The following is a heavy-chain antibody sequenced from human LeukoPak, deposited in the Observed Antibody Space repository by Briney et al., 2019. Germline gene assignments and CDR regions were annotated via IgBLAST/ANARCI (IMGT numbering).Heavy chain of an antibody. Sequence: GGSLRLSCAASGITFGSSWMNWVRQAPGKGLEWVSAISGSGGSTYYADSVKGRFTISRDNSKNTLYLQMNSLRAEDTAVYYCAKDYTGYSSGWVDYAFDIWGQGTMVTVSS. CDR2: ISGSGGST. CDR3: AKDYTGYSSGWVDYAFDI. V-gene: IGHV3-23*01. CDR1: GITFGSSW. D-gene: IGHD6-19*01. J-gene: IGHJ3*02.